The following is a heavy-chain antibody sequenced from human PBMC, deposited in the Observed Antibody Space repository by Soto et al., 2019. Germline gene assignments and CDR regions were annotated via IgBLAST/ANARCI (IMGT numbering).Heavy chain of an antibody. Sequence: GGSLRLSCAASGFTFSSYSMNWVRQAPGKGLEWVSSISSSSSYIYYADSVKGRFTISRDNAKNSLYLQMNSLRAEDTAVYYCARGGKHLAPPGYWGQGTLVTVSS. J-gene: IGHJ4*02. CDR3: ARGGKHLAPPGY. V-gene: IGHV3-21*01. CDR1: GFTFSSYS. CDR2: ISSSSSYI.